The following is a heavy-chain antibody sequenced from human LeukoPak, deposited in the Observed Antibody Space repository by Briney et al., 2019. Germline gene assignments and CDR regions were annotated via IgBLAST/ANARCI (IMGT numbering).Heavy chain of an antibody. CDR1: GFIFSNFG. J-gene: IGHJ1*01. Sequence: PGGSLRLSCAASGFIFSNFGMHWVRQTPGKGLEWVAVISSDGSHKYSADSVKGRFTISRDTSKNTLYLQMNSLRAEDTAVYYCAKGSSWYGGEYFQHWGQGTLVTVSS. D-gene: IGHD6-13*01. CDR2: ISSDGSHK. V-gene: IGHV3-30*18. CDR3: AKGSSWYGGEYFQH.